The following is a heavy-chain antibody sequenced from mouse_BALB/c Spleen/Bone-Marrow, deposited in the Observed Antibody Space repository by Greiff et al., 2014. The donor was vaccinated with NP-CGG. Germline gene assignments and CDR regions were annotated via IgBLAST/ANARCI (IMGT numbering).Heavy chain of an antibody. V-gene: IGHV1-54*01. J-gene: IGHJ2*01. CDR1: GYAFTNYL. Sequence: QVQLQQSGAELVRPGTAVNVSCKASGYAFTNYLIEWVKQRPGQGLEWIGVINPGSGGANYNEKIKGKATLTADKSSSTAYMQLSSLTSDDSAVYFCARFGRYYFDYWGQGTTLTVSS. CDR3: ARFGRYYFDY. CDR2: INPGSGGA.